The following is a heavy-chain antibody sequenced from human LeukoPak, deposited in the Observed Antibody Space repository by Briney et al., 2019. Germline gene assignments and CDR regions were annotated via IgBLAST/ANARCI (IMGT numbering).Heavy chain of an antibody. D-gene: IGHD3-3*01. CDR3: ARAESLRFLEWFFDY. CDR2: ISSSSSYI. V-gene: IGHV3-21*01. J-gene: IGHJ4*02. CDR1: GFTFSSYS. Sequence: GGSLRLSCAASGFTFSSYSMNWVRQAPGKGLEWVSSISSSSSYIYYADSVKGRFTISRDNAKNSLYLQMNSLRAEDTAVYYCARAESLRFLEWFFDYWGQGTLVTVSS.